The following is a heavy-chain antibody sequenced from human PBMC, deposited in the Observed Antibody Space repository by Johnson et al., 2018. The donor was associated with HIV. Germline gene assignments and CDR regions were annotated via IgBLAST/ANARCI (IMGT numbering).Heavy chain of an antibody. CDR1: GFTFSSYA. CDR3: ARDVTKDAFDI. Sequence: QVQLVESGGGVVQPGRSLRLSCAASGFTFSSYAMHWVRQAPAKGLEWVAVISYDGSDKDYADSVQGRFTISRDSSKNTLYLQMNSLRAEDTAVYYCARDVTKDAFDIWGQGTMVTVSS. J-gene: IGHJ3*02. V-gene: IGHV3-30*14. D-gene: IGHD4-17*01. CDR2: ISYDGSDK.